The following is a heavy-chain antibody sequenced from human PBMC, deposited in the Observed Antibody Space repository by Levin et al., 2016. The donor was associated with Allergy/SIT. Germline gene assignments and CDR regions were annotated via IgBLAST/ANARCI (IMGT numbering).Heavy chain of an antibody. J-gene: IGHJ4*02. Sequence: PGKGLEWVAVIWYDGSNKYYADSVKGRFTISRDNSKNTLYLQMNSLRAEDTAVYYCARDFNYVYFDYWGQGTLVTVSS. CDR3: ARDFNYVYFDY. V-gene: IGHV3-33*01. D-gene: IGHD3-16*01. CDR2: IWYDGSNK.